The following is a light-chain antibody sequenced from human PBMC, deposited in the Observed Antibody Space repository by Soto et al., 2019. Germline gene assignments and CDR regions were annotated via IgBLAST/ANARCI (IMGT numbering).Light chain of an antibody. CDR3: CSYAGSTTHYV. J-gene: IGLJ1*01. CDR1: SSDVGYYNL. CDR2: EVN. Sequence: ALTQPAAVSGSTGQSITISCTGTSSDVGYYNLVSWYQQHPGKAPKLIIYEVNKRPSGFSNRFSGSKSGNTASLTISGLQAEDEADYYCCSYAGSTTHYVFGTGTTVTVL. V-gene: IGLV2-23*02.